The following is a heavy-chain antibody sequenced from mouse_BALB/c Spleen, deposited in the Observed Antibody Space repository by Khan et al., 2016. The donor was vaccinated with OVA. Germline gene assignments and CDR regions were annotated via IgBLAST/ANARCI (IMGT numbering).Heavy chain of an antibody. CDR1: GYTFTDYS. CDR2: ISTNYGDA. V-gene: IGHV1S137*01. J-gene: IGHJ3*01. CDR3: TRGGRFAY. D-gene: IGHD1-1*02. Sequence: QVQLQQSGAELVRPGVSVKISCKGSGYTFTDYSMHWMKQSHAQTLEWIGVISTNYGDADYNQKFQGKASMTVDKSSSTAYMQLARLTSEDSAISYCTRGGRFAYWGQGTLVTVSA.